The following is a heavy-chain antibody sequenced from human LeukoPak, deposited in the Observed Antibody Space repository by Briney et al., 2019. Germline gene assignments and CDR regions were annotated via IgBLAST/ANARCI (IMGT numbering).Heavy chain of an antibody. CDR2: INHSGST. V-gene: IGHV4-34*01. CDR3: AREATAPDYYYYGMDV. Sequence: PSETLSLTCAVYGGSFSGYYWSWIRQPPGKGLEWIGEINHSGSTNYNPSLKSRVTISVDTSKNQFTLKLSSVTAADTAVYYCAREATAPDYYYYGMDVWGQGTTVTVSS. D-gene: IGHD5-24*01. J-gene: IGHJ6*02. CDR1: GGSFSGYY.